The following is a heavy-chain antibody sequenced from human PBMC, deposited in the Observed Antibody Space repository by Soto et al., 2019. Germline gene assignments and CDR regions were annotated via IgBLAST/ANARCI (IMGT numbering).Heavy chain of an antibody. Sequence: PGGSLRLSCAASGFTFSSYEMNWVRQAPGKGLEWVSHISSSGNIIHYADSVKGRFTISRDNAKNSLYLQMNSLRAEDTAVYYCARDIDYYDSSGYQDYWGQGTLVTVSS. V-gene: IGHV3-48*03. J-gene: IGHJ4*02. CDR1: GFTFSSYE. CDR2: ISSSGNII. CDR3: ARDIDYYDSSGYQDY. D-gene: IGHD3-22*01.